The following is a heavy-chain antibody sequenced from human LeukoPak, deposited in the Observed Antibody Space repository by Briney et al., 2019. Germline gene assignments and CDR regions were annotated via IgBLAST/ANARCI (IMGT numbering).Heavy chain of an antibody. J-gene: IGHJ3*02. D-gene: IGHD6-13*01. V-gene: IGHV4-59*08. CDR3: ARLGSSRGAFDI. CDR2: IYYSGST. Sequence: SETLSLTCTVSGGSISSYYWSWIRQPTGKGLEWIGYIYYSGSTNYNPSLKSRVTISVDTSKNQFSLKLSSVTAADTAVYYCARLGSSRGAFDIWGQGTMVTVSS. CDR1: GGSISSYY.